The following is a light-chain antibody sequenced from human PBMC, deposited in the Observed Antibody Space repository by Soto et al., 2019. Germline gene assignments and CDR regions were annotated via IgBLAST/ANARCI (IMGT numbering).Light chain of an antibody. V-gene: IGLV2-8*01. CDR2: EVT. Sequence: QYALTQPPSAFGSPGQSVTISCTGTSSDVGGYNYVSWYQQLPGKAPKLMIYEVTKRPSGVPDRFSGSKSGNTASLTVSGLQADDEADYYCSSYAGSNNLVFGGGTKLTVL. J-gene: IGLJ2*01. CDR3: SSYAGSNNLV. CDR1: SSDVGGYNY.